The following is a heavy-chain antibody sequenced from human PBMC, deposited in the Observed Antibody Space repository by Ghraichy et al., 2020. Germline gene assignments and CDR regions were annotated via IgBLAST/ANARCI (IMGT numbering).Heavy chain of an antibody. Sequence: ESLNISCTVSGGSVSSSSYYWNWIRLPPGKGLEWIGFVYHSGSTNYNPSLRSRVTMSVDTSKNQFSLKLSSVTAADTAVYYCARALWGYGSNSLDYWGQGALVTVSS. CDR2: VYHSGST. J-gene: IGHJ4*02. D-gene: IGHD4-23*01. CDR1: GGSVSSSSYY. V-gene: IGHV4-61*01. CDR3: ARALWGYGSNSLDY.